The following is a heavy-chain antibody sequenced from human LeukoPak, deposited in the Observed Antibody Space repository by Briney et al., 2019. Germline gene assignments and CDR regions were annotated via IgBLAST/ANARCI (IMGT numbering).Heavy chain of an antibody. J-gene: IGHJ3*02. CDR1: GFTFRSYG. CDR3: AKDGGSDPDSFDI. CDR2: IRYDGSNK. D-gene: IGHD2-15*01. Sequence: GGSLRLSCAASGFTFRSYGMHWVRQAPGKGLEWLAFIRYDGSNKNYADSVKGRFTISRDNTKNSLYLQMNSLRAEDTAVYYCAKDGGSDPDSFDIWGQGTTVTVSS. V-gene: IGHV3-30*02.